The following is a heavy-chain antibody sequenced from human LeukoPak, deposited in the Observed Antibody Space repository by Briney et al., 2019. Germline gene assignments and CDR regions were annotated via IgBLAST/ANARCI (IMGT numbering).Heavy chain of an antibody. J-gene: IGHJ3*02. CDR2: INAGNGNT. V-gene: IGHV1-3*01. CDR1: GYTFTSYA. CDR3: ARDRYETQWGSHDAFDI. Sequence: ASVKVSCKASGYTFTSYAMHWVRQAPGQRLEWMGWINAGNGNTKYSQKFQGRVTITRDTSASTAYMELSSLRSEDTAVYYCARDRYETQWGSHDAFDIWGQGTMVTVSS. D-gene: IGHD1-14*01.